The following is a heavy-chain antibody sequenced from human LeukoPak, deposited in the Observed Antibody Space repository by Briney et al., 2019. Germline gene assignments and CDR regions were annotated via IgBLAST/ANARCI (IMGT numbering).Heavy chain of an antibody. CDR3: ARYPLSYSSNWHYYFDY. CDR2: ISASNGNT. CDR1: GYTFTSYG. D-gene: IGHD6-13*01. Sequence: ASVKVSCKASGYTFTSYGVSWVRQAPGQGLEWMGWISASNGNTNYAQNLQDRVTMTTATSTSTAYMELRSLRSDDTAVYYCARYPLSYSSNWHYYFDYWGQGALLTVSS. V-gene: IGHV1-18*01. J-gene: IGHJ4*02.